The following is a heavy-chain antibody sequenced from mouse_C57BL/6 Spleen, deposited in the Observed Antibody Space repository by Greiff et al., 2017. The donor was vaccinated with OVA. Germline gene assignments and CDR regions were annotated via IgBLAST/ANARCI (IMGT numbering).Heavy chain of an antibody. CDR2: ISNGGGST. CDR1: GFTFSDYY. V-gene: IGHV5-12*01. J-gene: IGHJ2*01. D-gene: IGHD2-4*01. Sequence: EVNVVESGGGLVQPGGSLKLSCAASGFTFSDYYMYWVRQTPEKRLEWVAYISNGGGSTYYPDTVKGRFTISRDNAKNTLYLQMSRLKSEDTAMYYCARLYYDYALDYWGQGTTLTVSS. CDR3: ARLYYDYALDY.